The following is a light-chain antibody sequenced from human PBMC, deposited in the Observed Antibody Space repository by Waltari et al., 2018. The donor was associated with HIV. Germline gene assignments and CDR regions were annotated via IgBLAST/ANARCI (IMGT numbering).Light chain of an antibody. V-gene: IGKV3-20*01. Sequence: DIVLTQSPGTLPLPSGERGTLSCRASQTVDNNYLAWYQHRPGQAPRLLIFGASSRATGIPDRFSASGSGTDFTLTISSLDPSDYALYYCQQYGTSPRTFGQGTRVEIK. CDR1: QTVDNNY. CDR2: GAS. J-gene: IGKJ2*01. CDR3: QQYGTSPRT.